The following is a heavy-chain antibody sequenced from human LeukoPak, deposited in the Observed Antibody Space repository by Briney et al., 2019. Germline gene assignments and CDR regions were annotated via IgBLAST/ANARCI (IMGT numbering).Heavy chain of an antibody. CDR3: ARVGLRFLEWPTRHYYYYGMDV. CDR2: INHSGST. J-gene: IGHJ6*02. Sequence: PSETLSLTCTVSGGSISSSSYYWGWIRQPPGKGLEWIGEINHSGSTNYNPSLKSRVTISVDTSKNQFSLKLSSVTAADTAVYYCARVGLRFLEWPTRHYYYYGMDVWGQGTTVTVSS. V-gene: IGHV4-39*07. CDR1: GGSISSSSYY. D-gene: IGHD3-3*01.